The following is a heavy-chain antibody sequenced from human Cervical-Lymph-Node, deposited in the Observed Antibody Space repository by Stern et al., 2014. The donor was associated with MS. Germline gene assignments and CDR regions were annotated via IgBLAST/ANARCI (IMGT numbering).Heavy chain of an antibody. V-gene: IGHV4-59*01. CDR3: ARAGIARDDAFDI. CDR2: IYYSGST. Sequence: QVQLQESGPGLVKPSETLSLTCTVSGGPISSYYWSWIRQPPGKGLEWIGDIYYSGSTNYNPSLKSRVTISVDTSKNQFSLKLSSVTAADTAVYYCARAGIARDDAFDIWGQGTMVTVSS. CDR1: GGPISSYY. J-gene: IGHJ3*02.